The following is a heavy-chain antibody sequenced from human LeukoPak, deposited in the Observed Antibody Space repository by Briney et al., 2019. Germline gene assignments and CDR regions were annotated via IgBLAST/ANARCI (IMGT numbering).Heavy chain of an antibody. J-gene: IGHJ3*02. Sequence: ASVKVSCKASGYTFTSYYIHWVRQAPGQGLEWMGIINPSGGSTSYAQKFQGRVTMTRDTSTSTVYMELSSLRSEDTAVYYCARGSYYDSSWGGAFDIWGQGTMVTVSS. V-gene: IGHV1-46*01. CDR2: INPSGGST. CDR3: ARGSYYDSSWGGAFDI. D-gene: IGHD3-22*01. CDR1: GYTFTSYY.